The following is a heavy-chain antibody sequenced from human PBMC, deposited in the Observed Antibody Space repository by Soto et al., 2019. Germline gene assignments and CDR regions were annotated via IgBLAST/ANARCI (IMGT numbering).Heavy chain of an antibody. Sequence: SETLSLTCAVSGGSISSGGYSWGWIRQPPGKGLEWIGYIYHNGSTYYNPSLRSRVTISVDRSKNQFSLKLSSVTVADTALYYCARQGFGAPHGLVDVWGQGTTVTVSS. CDR1: GGSISSGGYS. V-gene: IGHV4-30-2*01. J-gene: IGHJ6*02. CDR3: ARQGFGAPHGLVDV. D-gene: IGHD3-10*01. CDR2: IYHNGST.